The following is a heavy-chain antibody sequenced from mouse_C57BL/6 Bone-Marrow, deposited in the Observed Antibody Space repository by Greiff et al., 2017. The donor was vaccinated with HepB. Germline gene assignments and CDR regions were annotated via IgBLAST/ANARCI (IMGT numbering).Heavy chain of an antibody. V-gene: IGHV3-1*01. Sequence: EVKLMESGPGMVKPSQSLSLTCTVTGYSITSGYDWHWIRHFPGNKLEWMGYISYSGSTNYNPSLKSRISITHDTSKNHFFLKLNSVTTEDTATYYCARSNYGSSLYYFDYWGQGTTLTVSS. CDR1: GYSITSGYD. CDR2: ISYSGST. D-gene: IGHD1-1*01. J-gene: IGHJ2*01. CDR3: ARSNYGSSLYYFDY.